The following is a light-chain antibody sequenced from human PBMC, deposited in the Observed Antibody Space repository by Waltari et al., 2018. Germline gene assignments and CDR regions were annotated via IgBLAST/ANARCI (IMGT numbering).Light chain of an antibody. V-gene: IGKV3-15*01. CDR2: GAS. CDR1: QSVNSH. Sequence: EIVMTQSPATLSVSPGERATLSCRASQSVNSHLAWYQQKPGQAPRLLIYGASIRATGIPDRFSGSGSGTEFTLTISSLQSEDFAVYHCQQYNYWPWTFGQGTRVAIK. CDR3: QQYNYWPWT. J-gene: IGKJ1*01.